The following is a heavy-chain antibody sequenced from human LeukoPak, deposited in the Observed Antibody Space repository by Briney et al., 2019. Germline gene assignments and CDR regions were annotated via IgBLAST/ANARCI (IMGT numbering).Heavy chain of an antibody. V-gene: IGHV4-59*01. CDR2: IYYSGST. CDR3: ARGSDHYDSSGYRYFDL. Sequence: SETLSLTCTVSGGSIRSYFWSWIRQPPGTGLEWIGYIYYSGSTNYNPSLKSRVTISVDTSKNQLSLKLSSVTAADTAVYYCARGSDHYDSSGYRYFDLWGRGTLATVSS. J-gene: IGHJ2*01. D-gene: IGHD3-22*01. CDR1: GGSIRSYF.